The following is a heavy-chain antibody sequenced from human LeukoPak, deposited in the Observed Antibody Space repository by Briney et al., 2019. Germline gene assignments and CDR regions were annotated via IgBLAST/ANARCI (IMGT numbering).Heavy chain of an antibody. D-gene: IGHD5/OR15-5a*01. CDR2: INSDGSTT. CDR3: SRGSTMTGWNY. Sequence: GGSLRLSCAASGFTFNTYWMHWVRQAPGKGLVWVSRINSDGSTTNYADSVKGRFTISRDNAKNTLYLQMNSLGPEDTAVYYCSRGSTMTGWNYWGQGTLVTVSS. CDR1: GFTFNTYW. V-gene: IGHV3-74*01. J-gene: IGHJ4*02.